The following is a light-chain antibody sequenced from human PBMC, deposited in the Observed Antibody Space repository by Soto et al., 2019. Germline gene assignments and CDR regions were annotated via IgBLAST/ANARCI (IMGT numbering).Light chain of an antibody. CDR3: QQLNSYPFT. CDR1: QGISSY. CDR2: AAS. V-gene: IGKV1-9*01. J-gene: IGKJ4*02. Sequence: DIQLTQSPSFLSASVGDRVTLTCRASQGISSYLAWYQQRPGKAPNLLIYAASTLQSGVPSRFSGGESGTEFTLTISSLQPEDFATYYCQQLNSYPFTLGAGTKVEIK.